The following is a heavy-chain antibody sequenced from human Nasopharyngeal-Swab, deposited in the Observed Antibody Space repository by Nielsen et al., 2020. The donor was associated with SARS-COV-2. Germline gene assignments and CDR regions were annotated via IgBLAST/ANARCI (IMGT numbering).Heavy chain of an antibody. V-gene: IGHV4-34*01. D-gene: IGHD3-9*01. CDR1: GGFFRGFY. CDR2: INDSGST. CDR3: ARGLRKVPIFPASQYYFDY. J-gene: IGHJ4*02. Sequence: SETLSLTCAVYGGFFRGFYWSWIRQPPGKGLEWIGEINDSGSTNYNPSLTSRVPMSVDTSKSQFSLKLNSVTAADTAVYYCARGLRKVPIFPASQYYFDYWGQGTLVTVSS.